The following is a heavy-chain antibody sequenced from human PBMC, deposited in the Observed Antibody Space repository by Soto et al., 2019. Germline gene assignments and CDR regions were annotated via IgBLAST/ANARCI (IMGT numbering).Heavy chain of an antibody. D-gene: IGHD4-17*01. J-gene: IGHJ6*03. V-gene: IGHV3-48*01. Sequence: GSLRLSCAASGFTFSSYSMNWVRQAPGKGLEWVSYISSSSSTIYYADSVKGRFTISRDNAKNSLYLQMNSLRAEDTAVYYCARDDYGDYPPYYYYYMDVWGKGTTVTVSS. CDR2: ISSSSSTI. CDR1: GFTFSSYS. CDR3: ARDDYGDYPPYYYYYMDV.